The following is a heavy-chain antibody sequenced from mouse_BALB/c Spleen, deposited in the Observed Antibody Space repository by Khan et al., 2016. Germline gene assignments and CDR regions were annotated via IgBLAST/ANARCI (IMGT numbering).Heavy chain of an antibody. Sequence: QVQLKQSGAELMKPGASVKISCKATGYTFGSYWIEWVKQRPGHGLEWIGAILPGSGSTNYNENFKVTATFTADTSSKTAYMQLRSLASEDSAVYYCARGAYWGQGTLVTVSA. V-gene: IGHV1-9*01. J-gene: IGHJ3*01. CDR1: GYTFGSYW. CDR3: ARGAY. CDR2: ILPGSGST.